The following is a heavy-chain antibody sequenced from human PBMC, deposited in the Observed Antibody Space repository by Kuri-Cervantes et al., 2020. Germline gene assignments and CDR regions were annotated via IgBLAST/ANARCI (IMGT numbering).Heavy chain of an antibody. J-gene: IGHJ4*02. Sequence: GSLRLSCAVYGGSFSGYYWSWIRPPPGKGLEWIGEINHSGSSNYNPSLKSRVTISVDTSKNQFSLKLSSVTAADTAVYYCARAVNSSSSVFVFRAGYFDYWGQGTLVTVSS. CDR1: GGSFSGYY. CDR3: ARAVNSSSSVFVFRAGYFDY. D-gene: IGHD6-6*01. V-gene: IGHV4-34*01. CDR2: INHSGSS.